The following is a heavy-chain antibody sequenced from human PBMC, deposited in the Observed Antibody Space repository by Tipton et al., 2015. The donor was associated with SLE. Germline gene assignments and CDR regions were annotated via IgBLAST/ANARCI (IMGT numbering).Heavy chain of an antibody. CDR3: ARDYWTYVFDY. Sequence: TLSLTCAVSGGSVSSGGYSWSWIRQPPGKGLEWIGYIYHSGSTYYNPSLKSRVTMSVDRSRNQFSLKLSSVTAADTAIYYCARDYWTYVFDYWGLGTLVTVSS. J-gene: IGHJ4*02. CDR2: IYHSGST. V-gene: IGHV4-30-2*01. CDR1: GGSVSSGGYS. D-gene: IGHD1-7*01.